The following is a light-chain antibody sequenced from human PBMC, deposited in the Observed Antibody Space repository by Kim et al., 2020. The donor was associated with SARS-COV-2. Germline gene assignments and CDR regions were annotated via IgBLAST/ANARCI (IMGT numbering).Light chain of an antibody. J-gene: IGKJ5*01. CDR3: HQYGSLPIT. V-gene: IGKV3-20*01. CDR2: GAS. CDR1: RIVTSNF. Sequence: DTVLTQSPSTLSLSPGERATLSCRASRIVTSNFLAWYQQRPGQAPRLLIYGASSRATGIPDRVSGSGSGTDFTLTINRLDPEDFGVYYCHQYGSLPITFGQGTRLEIK.